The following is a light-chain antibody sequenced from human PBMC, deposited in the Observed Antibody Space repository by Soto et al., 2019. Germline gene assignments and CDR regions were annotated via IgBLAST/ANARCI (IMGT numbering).Light chain of an antibody. CDR2: GAS. J-gene: IGKJ1*01. Sequence: EIVLTQSPGTLSLSPGERATLSCRASQSVIYFAWYQQKPGQAPRLLIYGASTRATGIPDRFSGSGSGTDFTLTISRLEPEDFAVYYCQQYGSSPWTFGQGTKVEIK. V-gene: IGKV3-20*01. CDR3: QQYGSSPWT. CDR1: QSVIY.